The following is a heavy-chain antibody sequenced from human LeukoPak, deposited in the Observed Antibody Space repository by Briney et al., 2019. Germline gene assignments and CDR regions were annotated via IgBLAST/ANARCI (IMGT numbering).Heavy chain of an antibody. D-gene: IGHD1-26*01. Sequence: PGRSLRLSCAASGFTFSSYGMRWVRQAPGKGLEWVAVIWYDGSNKYYADSVKGRFTISRDNSKNTLYLQMNSLRAEDTAVYYCAKDFEWELPETFGFDYWGQGTLVTVSS. CDR3: AKDFEWELPETFGFDY. CDR1: GFTFSSYG. J-gene: IGHJ4*02. CDR2: IWYDGSNK. V-gene: IGHV3-33*06.